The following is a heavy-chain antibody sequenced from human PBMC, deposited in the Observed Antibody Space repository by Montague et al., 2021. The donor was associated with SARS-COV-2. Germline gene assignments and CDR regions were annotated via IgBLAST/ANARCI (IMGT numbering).Heavy chain of an antibody. V-gene: IGHV3-21*01. CDR2: ISSSDSDI. D-gene: IGHD1-26*01. J-gene: IGHJ4*02. Sequence: SLRLSCAASGFTFSSYNMHWVRQAPGKGLEWVSSISSSDSDIHYADSVKGRLTISKDNARNSLYLQMNSLTAEDTAVYYCAAHGDYWGQGILVTVSS. CDR3: AAHGDY. CDR1: GFTFSSYN.